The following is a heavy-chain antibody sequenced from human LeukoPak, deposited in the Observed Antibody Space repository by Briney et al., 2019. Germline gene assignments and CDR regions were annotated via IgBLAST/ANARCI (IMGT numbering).Heavy chain of an antibody. CDR1: GYKFSNYW. Sequence: GESLKISCKGSGYKFSNYWIGWVRQMPGRGLEWMGTIYPDDSDTRYSPSFRGQVTMSADRSINTAYLQWRSLKASDSAMYYCHVGYGSGSYHYDYWGQGTLVTVSS. J-gene: IGHJ4*02. CDR2: IYPDDSDT. V-gene: IGHV5-51*01. D-gene: IGHD3-10*01. CDR3: HVGYGSGSYHYDY.